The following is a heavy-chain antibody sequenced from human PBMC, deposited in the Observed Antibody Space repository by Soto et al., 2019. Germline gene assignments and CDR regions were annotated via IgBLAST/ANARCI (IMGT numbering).Heavy chain of an antibody. Sequence: EVQLVESGGGLVQPGESLRLSCAASGFTFDYYWMHWVRQAPGKGLVWVSRVHSDGTTTTYADSVKGRFTISRDNARNTVSLXXXXXRAEDTAIYYCARGDRGGFDLWGHGTVVTVSS. J-gene: IGHJ3*01. CDR3: ARGDRGGFDL. CDR2: VHSDGTTT. V-gene: IGHV3-74*01. CDR1: GFTFDYYW. D-gene: IGHD3-10*01.